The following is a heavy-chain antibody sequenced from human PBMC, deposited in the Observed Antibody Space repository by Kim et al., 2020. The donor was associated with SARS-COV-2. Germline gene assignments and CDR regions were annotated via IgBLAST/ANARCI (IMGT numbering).Heavy chain of an antibody. V-gene: IGHV4-39*02. Sequence: TPPLGSRVSISVDTSKNHFSLRVTSVTAADTAVYYCARRGTVAGNPLFDHWGQGILVTVSS. CDR3: ARRGTVAGNPLFDH. D-gene: IGHD6-19*01. J-gene: IGHJ4*02.